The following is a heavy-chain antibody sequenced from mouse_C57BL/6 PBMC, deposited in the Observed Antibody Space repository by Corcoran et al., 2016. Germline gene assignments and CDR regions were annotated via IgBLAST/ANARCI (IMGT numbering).Heavy chain of an antibody. CDR1: GYTFTSYG. CDR3: ARFITTVVAEAMDY. D-gene: IGHD1-1*01. Sequence: QVQLQQSGAELVRPGASVKLSCKASGYTFTSYGISWVKQRTGQGLEWIGEIYPRSGNTYYNEKFKGKATLTADKSSSTAYMELRSLTSEDSAVYFCARFITTVVAEAMDYWGQGTSVTVSS. J-gene: IGHJ4*01. V-gene: IGHV1-81*01. CDR2: IYPRSGNT.